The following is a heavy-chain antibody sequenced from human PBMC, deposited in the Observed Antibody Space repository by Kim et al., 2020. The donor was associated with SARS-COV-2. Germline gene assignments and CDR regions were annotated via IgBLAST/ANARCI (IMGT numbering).Heavy chain of an antibody. J-gene: IGHJ4*03. CDR1: GFTFGGDA. CDR2: ISFNGASA. Sequence: GGSLRLSCAASGFTFGGDAMNWVRQPPGKGLEWISDISFNGASAYYADSVKGRFTISRDNSKNTLSLQMNSLRPEDTAVYYCVRGGGGFRADDAWGQGTVVTVSS. D-gene: IGHD3-10*01. CDR3: VRGGGGFRADDA. V-gene: IGHV3-23*01.